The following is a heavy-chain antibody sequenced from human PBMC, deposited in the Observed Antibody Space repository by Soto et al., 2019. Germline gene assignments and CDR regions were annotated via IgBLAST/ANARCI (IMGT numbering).Heavy chain of an antibody. CDR3: ARDARGSYSGYYYYYGMDV. Sequence: SETLSLTCTVSGGSISSYYWSWIRQPPGKGLEWIGYIYYSGSTNYNPSLKSRVTISVDTSKNQSSLKLSSVTAADTAVYYCARDARGSYSGYYYYYGMDVWGQGTTVTVSS. CDR2: IYYSGST. D-gene: IGHD1-26*01. V-gene: IGHV4-59*01. J-gene: IGHJ6*02. CDR1: GGSISSYY.